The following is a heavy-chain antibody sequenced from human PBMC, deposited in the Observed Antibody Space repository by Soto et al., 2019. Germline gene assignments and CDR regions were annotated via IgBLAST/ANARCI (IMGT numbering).Heavy chain of an antibody. CDR3: TKGATSPFDF. CDR2: VYPSDSDV. Sequence: PGASLKISCQGSGYRFTSSWIGWVRQMPGKGLEWLGNVYPSDSDVRYSPSFEGRVTISADNSINTAYLHLLTLKASDTAIYYCTKGATSPFDFWGQGTRVTVSS. D-gene: IGHD3-16*01. V-gene: IGHV5-51*01. J-gene: IGHJ4*02. CDR1: GYRFTSSW.